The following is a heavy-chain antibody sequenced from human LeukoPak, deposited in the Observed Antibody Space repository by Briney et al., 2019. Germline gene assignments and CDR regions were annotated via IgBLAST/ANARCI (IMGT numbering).Heavy chain of an antibody. CDR3: ARSLSGYDWGYYYYYCMDV. Sequence: SETLSLTCTVSGGSISSYYWSWIQQHPGKALEWIGYIYYSGSTNYNPSPKSRVTISVDASKNQFSLKLSSVPAADTAVYYCARSLSGYDWGYYYYYCMDVWGQGTTVTVSS. V-gene: IGHV4-59*08. CDR1: GGSISSYY. J-gene: IGHJ6*02. CDR2: IYYSGST. D-gene: IGHD5-12*01.